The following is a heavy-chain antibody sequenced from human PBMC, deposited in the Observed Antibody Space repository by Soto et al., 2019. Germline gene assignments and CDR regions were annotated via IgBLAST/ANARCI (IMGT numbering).Heavy chain of an antibody. J-gene: IGHJ4*03. CDR3: AKDIGMLVRQSYRHF. V-gene: IGHV3-74*01. Sequence: GGPKRHPCTAYGGTINTFGRHLVRQPPGKGLVWVSRINGDGSDTAYADSVKGRFTISRDNAKNSLYLQMNSLRAEDTALYYFAKDIGMLVRQSYRHFWGQGNRGT. CDR1: GGTINTFG. D-gene: IGHD1-26*01. CDR2: INGDGSDT.